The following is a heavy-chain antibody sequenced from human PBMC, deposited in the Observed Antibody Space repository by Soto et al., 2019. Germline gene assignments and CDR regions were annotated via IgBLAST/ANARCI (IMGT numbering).Heavy chain of an antibody. CDR3: AKDNGDGDSYYWYFDL. CDR1: GFTFSSYA. V-gene: IGHV3-23*01. CDR2: ISGSGGST. J-gene: IGHJ2*01. Sequence: GGSLRLSCAASGFTFSSYAMSWVRQAPGKGLEWVSAISGSGGSTYYADSVKGRFTISRDNSKNTLYLQMNSLRAEDTAVYYCAKDNGDGDSYYWYFDLWGRGTLVTVSS. D-gene: IGHD4-17*01.